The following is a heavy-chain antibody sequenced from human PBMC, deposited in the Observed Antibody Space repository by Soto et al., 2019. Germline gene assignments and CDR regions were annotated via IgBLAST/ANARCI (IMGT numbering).Heavy chain of an antibody. Sequence: GGSLRLSCAASGFTFSSYWMSWVRQAPGKGLEWVANIKQDGSEKYYVDSVKGRFTISRDNAKNSLYLQMNSLRAEDTAVYYCATASRVELPSPFDYWGQGTLVTVSS. V-gene: IGHV3-7*05. D-gene: IGHD1-7*01. CDR1: GFTFSSYW. CDR2: IKQDGSEK. J-gene: IGHJ4*02. CDR3: ATASRVELPSPFDY.